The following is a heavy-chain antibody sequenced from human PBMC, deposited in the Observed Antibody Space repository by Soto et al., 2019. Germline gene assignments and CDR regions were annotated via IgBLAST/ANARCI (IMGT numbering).Heavy chain of an antibody. CDR3: TRDPQRIIAVAGTLDY. CDR1: GFTFSNYA. Sequence: GGSLRLSCAASGFTFSNYAMHWVRQAPGEGLEWVSLISYDGSHEYYPDSVKGRFTISRDNSKNTLYLQMNSLRADDTAVYYCTRDPQRIIAVAGTLDYWGQGTLVTVSS. V-gene: IGHV3-30-3*01. CDR2: ISYDGSHE. D-gene: IGHD6-19*01. J-gene: IGHJ4*02.